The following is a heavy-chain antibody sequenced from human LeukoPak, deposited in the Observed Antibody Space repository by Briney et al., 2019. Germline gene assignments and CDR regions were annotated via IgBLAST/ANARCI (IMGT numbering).Heavy chain of an antibody. CDR1: GFTFTSYA. CDR3: AKDRRNGDYIPTPSDLFDF. CDR2: ISTSGYST. Sequence: GGSLRLSCAASGFTFTSYAMNWVRQAPGRGLEWVSAISTSGYSTYYADSVKGRFAISRDNSKDTLYLQMNSLRAEDTAVYYCAKDRRNGDYIPTPSDLFDFWGQGALVTVSS. D-gene: IGHD4-17*01. J-gene: IGHJ4*02. V-gene: IGHV3-23*01.